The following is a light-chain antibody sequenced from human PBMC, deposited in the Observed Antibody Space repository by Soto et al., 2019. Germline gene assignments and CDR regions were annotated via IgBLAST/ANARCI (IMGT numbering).Light chain of an antibody. J-gene: IGKJ1*01. CDR2: AAS. CDR1: QSVINKY. CDR3: HQYGNSPRT. Sequence: ETVLTQSAGTLSLSPGEGATLSCRASQSVINKYLAWYQQKPGQTPRLLIYAASNRATGIPDRFSGSGSGTEFTLTITRLEPVDFAVYYCHQYGNSPRTFGQGTKVEFK. V-gene: IGKV3-20*01.